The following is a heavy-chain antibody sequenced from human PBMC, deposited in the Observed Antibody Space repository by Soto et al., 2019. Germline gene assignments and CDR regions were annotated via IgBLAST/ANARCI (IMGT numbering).Heavy chain of an antibody. CDR3: ALRTTVYSRAEYFQH. V-gene: IGHV2-5*02. J-gene: IGHJ1*01. D-gene: IGHD4-17*01. Sequence: QITLKESGPPLVKPTQTLTLTCTFSGFSLSTSGVAVGWIRQPPGKALEWLALIYWDDDKRYSPSLKSRLTSTKDRSKDQVVRTMTNMDPVDTATYYCALRTTVYSRAEYFQHWGQGTLVTVSS. CDR2: IYWDDDK. CDR1: GFSLSTSGVA.